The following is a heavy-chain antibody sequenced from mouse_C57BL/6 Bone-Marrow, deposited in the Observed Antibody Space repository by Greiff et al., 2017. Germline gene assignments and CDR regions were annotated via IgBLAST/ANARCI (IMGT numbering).Heavy chain of an antibody. J-gene: IGHJ4*01. CDR3: ARWGFITTVVAPHYYAMDY. V-gene: IGHV1-55*01. D-gene: IGHD1-1*01. CDR1: GYTFTSYW. Sequence: VQLQQPGAELVKPGASVKMSCKASGYTFTSYWITWVKQRPGQGLEWIGDIYPGSGSTNYNEKFKSKATLTVDTSSSTAYMQRSSLTSEDSAVYYCARWGFITTVVAPHYYAMDYWGQGTSVTVSS. CDR2: IYPGSGST.